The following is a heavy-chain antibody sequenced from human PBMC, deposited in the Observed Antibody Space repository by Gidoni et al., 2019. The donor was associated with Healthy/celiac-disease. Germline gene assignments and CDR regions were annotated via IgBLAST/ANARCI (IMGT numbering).Heavy chain of an antibody. CDR1: GGSISSSSYY. Sequence: SLTCTVSGGSISSSSYYWGWIRQPPGKGLEWIGSIYYSGRTYYNPSLKSRVTISVDTAKNQFSLKLSSVTAADTAVYYCARVSSWYDGDDWGQGTLVTVSS. CDR3: ARVSSWYDGDD. CDR2: IYYSGRT. V-gene: IGHV4-39*01. D-gene: IGHD6-13*01. J-gene: IGHJ4*02.